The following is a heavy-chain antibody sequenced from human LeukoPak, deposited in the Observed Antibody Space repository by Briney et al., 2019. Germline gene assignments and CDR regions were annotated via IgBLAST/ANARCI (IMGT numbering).Heavy chain of an antibody. J-gene: IGHJ4*02. CDR3: ARETTNFDF. CDR1: GFTFDDYA. CDR2: IRGSGGGT. V-gene: IGHV3-23*01. D-gene: IGHD1-1*01. Sequence: GGSLRLSCAASGFTFDDYAMHWVRQAPGKGLEWVSAIRGSGGGTYYADSVKGRFTISRDNSKNTLYLQMNSLRDEDTGVYYCARETTNFDFWGQGTLVIVSS.